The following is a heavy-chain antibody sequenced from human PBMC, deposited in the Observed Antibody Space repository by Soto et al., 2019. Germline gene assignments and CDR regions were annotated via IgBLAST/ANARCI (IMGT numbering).Heavy chain of an antibody. CDR1: GYTFTSYV. V-gene: IGHV1-3*01. CDR2: INAGNGNT. D-gene: IGHD6-13*01. CDR3: AREYSSSWEYYFDY. J-gene: IGHJ4*02. Sequence: QVQLVQSGAEVKKPGASVKVSCKASGYTFTSYVMHWVRQAPGQRLEWMGWINAGNGNTKYSQKFQGRVTITRDTSASTAYMELSSLRSEDTAVYYCAREYSSSWEYYFDYWGQGTLVTVSS.